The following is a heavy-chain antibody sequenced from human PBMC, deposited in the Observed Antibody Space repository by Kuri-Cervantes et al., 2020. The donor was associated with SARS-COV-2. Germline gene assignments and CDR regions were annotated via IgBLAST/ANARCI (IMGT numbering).Heavy chain of an antibody. D-gene: IGHD3-3*01. J-gene: IGHJ4*02. CDR3: ARQRGEFLEWLLYYDY. CDR2: IYYSGST. Sequence: SETLSLTCTVSGGSISSSSYYWGWIRQPPGKGLEWIGSIYYSGSTYYNPSLKSRVTISVDTSKNQFSLKLSSVTAADTAVYYCARQRGEFLEWLLYYDYWGQGTLVTVSS. V-gene: IGHV4-39*01. CDR1: GGSISSSSYY.